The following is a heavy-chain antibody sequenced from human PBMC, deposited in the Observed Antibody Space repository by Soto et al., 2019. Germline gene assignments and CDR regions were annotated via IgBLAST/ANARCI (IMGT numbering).Heavy chain of an antibody. CDR2: IWHDGSTT. CDR1: GFSFSSYA. J-gene: IGHJ6*02. CDR3: ARDVETTKANYYYYGMDV. Sequence: HEQLVESGGGVVQPGRSLRLSCAASGFSFSSYAMHWVRQAPGKGLEWVALIWHDGSTTSYADSVKGRFTISRDNSKNTHYLQMNNLRAEDTAVYYCARDVETTKANYYYYGMDVWGRGTPVTVSS. D-gene: IGHD5-18*01. V-gene: IGHV3-33*01.